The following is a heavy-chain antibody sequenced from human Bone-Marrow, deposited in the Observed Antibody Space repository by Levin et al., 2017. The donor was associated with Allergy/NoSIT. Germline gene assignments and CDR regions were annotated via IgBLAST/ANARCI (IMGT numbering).Heavy chain of an antibody. CDR3: ASQDAGDYGDYDDY. CDR2: IYYSGST. Sequence: PSETLSLTCTVSGGSISSSSYYWGWIRQPPGKGLEWIGSIYYSGSTYYNPSLKSRVTISVDTSKNQFSLKLSSVTAADTAVYCCASQDAGDYGDYDDYWGQGTLVTVSS. D-gene: IGHD4-17*01. CDR1: GGSISSSSYY. J-gene: IGHJ4*02. V-gene: IGHV4-39*01.